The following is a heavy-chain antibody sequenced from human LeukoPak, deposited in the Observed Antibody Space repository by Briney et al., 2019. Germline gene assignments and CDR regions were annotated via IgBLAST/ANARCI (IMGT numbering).Heavy chain of an antibody. CDR1: GFTFSSYA. CDR2: ISGSGTNT. J-gene: IGHJ4*02. CDR3: AKARRTRLPPLSSGPGPNDY. V-gene: IGHV3-23*01. Sequence: PGRSLRLSCAASGFTFSSYAMNWVRQAPGKGLEWVSGISGSGTNTDYIDSVKGRFTVSRDNSKNTLYLQMNSLRAEDTAVYYCAKARRTRLPPLSSGPGPNDYWGQGTLVTVSS. D-gene: IGHD6-19*01.